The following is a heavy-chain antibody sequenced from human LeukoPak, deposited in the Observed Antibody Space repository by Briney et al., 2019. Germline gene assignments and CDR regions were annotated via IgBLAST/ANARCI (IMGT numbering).Heavy chain of an antibody. V-gene: IGHV3-21*01. D-gene: IGHD7-27*01. J-gene: IGHJ2*01. Sequence: KSGGSLRLSCAASGFTFSSYSMNWVRQAPGKGLEWVSSISSSSSYIYYADSVKGRFTISRDNAKNSLYLQMNSLRAEDTAVYYCARARVGTGISPRYFDLWGRGTLVTVSS. CDR3: ARARVGTGISPRYFDL. CDR1: GFTFSSYS. CDR2: ISSSSSYI.